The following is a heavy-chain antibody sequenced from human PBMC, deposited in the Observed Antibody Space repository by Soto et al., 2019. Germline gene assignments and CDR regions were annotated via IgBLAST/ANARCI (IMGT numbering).Heavy chain of an antibody. CDR2: IYSSGST. V-gene: IGHV4-59*11. Sequence: SETLSLTCIVSGGSISSHYWGWIRQPPGKGLEWIGYIYSSGSTNYNPSLKSRVIISVDTSNDQFSLKLSSVTAADTAVYYCARDRYSNGWVDIWGQGTLVTVSS. J-gene: IGHJ4*02. CDR1: GGSISSHY. D-gene: IGHD6-19*01. CDR3: ARDRYSNGWVDI.